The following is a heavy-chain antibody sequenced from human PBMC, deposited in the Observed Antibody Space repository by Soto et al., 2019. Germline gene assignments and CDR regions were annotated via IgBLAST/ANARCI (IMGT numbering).Heavy chain of an antibody. CDR1: GDSVTSGAYY. J-gene: IGHJ5*02. CDR3: ARGSRHSSSYSGSSFDP. Sequence: NPSETLSLTCAVSGDSVTSGAYYWSWIRQHPGKGLEWIGYIYYSGRTYYNPSLKSRLTISLDTSKDQFSLKLNSVTAADTAVYYCARGSRHSSSYSGSSFDPWGQGTLVTVS. V-gene: IGHV4-31*11. CDR2: IYYSGRT. D-gene: IGHD6-13*01.